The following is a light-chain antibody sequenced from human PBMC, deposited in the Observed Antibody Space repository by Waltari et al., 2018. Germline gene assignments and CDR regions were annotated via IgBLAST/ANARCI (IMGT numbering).Light chain of an antibody. CDR2: DDS. J-gene: IGLJ1*01. CDR1: NIGMKR. V-gene: IGLV3-21*02. CDR3: QVWDTGSDQYV. Sequence: SYVLTQPPAVSVAPGQTASIHCGGNNIGMKRVNWYQQKPGQAPVLLVSDDSDRPSGIPERISGSNSGNTATLTISRVEAGDEADYYCQVWDTGSDQYVFATGTKVTVL.